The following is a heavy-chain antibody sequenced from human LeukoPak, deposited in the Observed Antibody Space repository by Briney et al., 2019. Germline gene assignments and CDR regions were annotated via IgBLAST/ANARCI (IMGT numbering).Heavy chain of an antibody. J-gene: IGHJ4*02. CDR3: ARGMCSSTSCPRDY. Sequence: GGSLRLSCAASGFTFSSYGMPWVRQAPGKGLEWVAVISYDGSNKYYADSVKGRFTISRDNAKNSLYLQMNSLRAEDTAVYYCARGMCSSTSCPRDYWGQGTLVTVSS. V-gene: IGHV3-30*03. CDR1: GFTFSSYG. CDR2: ISYDGSNK. D-gene: IGHD2-2*01.